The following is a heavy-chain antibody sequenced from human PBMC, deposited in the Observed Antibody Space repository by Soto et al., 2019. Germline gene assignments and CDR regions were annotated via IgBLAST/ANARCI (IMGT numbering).Heavy chain of an antibody. CDR3: AKDRGRGSPVSGGMDV. J-gene: IGHJ6*02. CDR2: ISSSGSTI. D-gene: IGHD3-10*01. V-gene: IGHV3-48*03. Sequence: GGSLRLSCAASGFTFSSYEMNWVRQAPGKGLEWVSYISSSGSTIYYADSVKGRFTISRDNAENSLYLQMNSLRAEDTAVYYCAKDRGRGSPVSGGMDVWGQGTTVTVSS. CDR1: GFTFSSYE.